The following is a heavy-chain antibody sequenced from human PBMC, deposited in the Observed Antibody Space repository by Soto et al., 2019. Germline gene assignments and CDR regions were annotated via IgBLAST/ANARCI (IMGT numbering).Heavy chain of an antibody. V-gene: IGHV4-59*01. Sequence: QVQLRESGPGLVKPSETLSLTCTVSGGSITSYYWSWIRQPPGKGLEWIGYFYYSGSTIYNPSLKSRVTISVHTSKNQFSLKLSSVTAADTAVYYCARERITMIRGPLDYWGQGTLVTVSS. CDR3: ARERITMIRGPLDY. D-gene: IGHD3-10*01. J-gene: IGHJ4*02. CDR2: FYYSGST. CDR1: GGSITSYY.